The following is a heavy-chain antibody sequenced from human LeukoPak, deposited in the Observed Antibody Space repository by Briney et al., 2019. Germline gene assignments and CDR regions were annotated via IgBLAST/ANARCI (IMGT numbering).Heavy chain of an antibody. Sequence: SETLSLTCTVSGGSLSSSSYYWGWIRQPPGKGLEWIGSIYYSGSTYYNPSLKSRVTISVDTSKNQFSLKLSSVTAADTAVYYCARQDFWTFDYWGQGTLVTVSS. V-gene: IGHV4-39*01. J-gene: IGHJ4*02. CDR2: IYYSGST. CDR1: GGSLSSSSYY. CDR3: ARQDFWTFDY. D-gene: IGHD1-1*01.